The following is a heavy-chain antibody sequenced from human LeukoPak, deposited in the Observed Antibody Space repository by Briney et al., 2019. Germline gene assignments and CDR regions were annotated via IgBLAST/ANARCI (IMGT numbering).Heavy chain of an antibody. CDR3: ARHGSGYDLFFDY. CDR1: GGSISNYY. D-gene: IGHD5-12*01. V-gene: IGHV4-59*08. Sequence: PSETLSLTCTVSGGSISNYYWSWIRQPPGKGLEWIGYIYYSGSTNYTPSLKSRVTISVDMSKNQFSLKVRSVTAADTAVYFCARHGSGYDLFFDYWGQGTLVTVSS. J-gene: IGHJ4*02. CDR2: IYYSGST.